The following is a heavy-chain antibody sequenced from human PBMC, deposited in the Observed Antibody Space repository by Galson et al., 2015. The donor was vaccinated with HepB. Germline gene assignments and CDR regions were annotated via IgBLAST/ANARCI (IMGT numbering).Heavy chain of an antibody. Sequence: SLRLSCAASGFTFSSYSMNWVRQAPGKGLEWVSYISSSSTIYYADSVKGRFTISRDNAKDSLYLQMNSLRAEDTAVYYCARVNSGYVREGFFDYWGQGTLVTVSS. D-gene: IGHD5-12*01. CDR3: ARVNSGYVREGFFDY. CDR2: ISSSSTI. V-gene: IGHV3-48*01. J-gene: IGHJ4*02. CDR1: GFTFSSYS.